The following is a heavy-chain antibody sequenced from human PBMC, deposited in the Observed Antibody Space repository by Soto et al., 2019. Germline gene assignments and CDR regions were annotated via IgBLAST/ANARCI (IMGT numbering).Heavy chain of an antibody. J-gene: IGHJ4*02. CDR1: GYTFTGDA. V-gene: IGHV1-3*01. D-gene: IGHD6-19*01. CDR3: ARDNIAVVSSVGGNFDY. CDR2: INAGNGNT. Sequence: ASVKGSCKASGYTFTGDAMHWVRQAPGQRLEWMGWINAGNGNTKYSQKFQGRVTITRDTSASTAYMELSSLRSEDTAVYYCARDNIAVVSSVGGNFDYWGQGTLVTVSS.